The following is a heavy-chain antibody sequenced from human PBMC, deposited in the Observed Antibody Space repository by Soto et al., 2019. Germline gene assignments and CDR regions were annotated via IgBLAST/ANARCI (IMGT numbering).Heavy chain of an antibody. CDR1: GYTFTSYG. CDR2: ISAYNGNT. CDR3: ARYGITLYEVVMPNPGDYYYYGMDV. Sequence: ASVKVSCKASGYTFTSYGISWVRQAPGQGLEWMGWISAYNGNTNYAQKLQGRVTMTTDTSTSTAYMELRSLRSDDTAVYYCARYGITLYEVVMPNPGDYYYYGMDVWGQGTTVTVSS. J-gene: IGHJ6*02. V-gene: IGHV1-18*01. D-gene: IGHD3-3*01.